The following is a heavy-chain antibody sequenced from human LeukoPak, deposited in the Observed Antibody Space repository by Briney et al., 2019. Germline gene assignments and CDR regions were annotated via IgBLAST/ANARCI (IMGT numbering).Heavy chain of an antibody. D-gene: IGHD3-3*02. CDR2: MNPRDNT. CDR1: GYTSTSPD. J-gene: IGHJ3*02. V-gene: IGHV1-8*01. Sequence: ASVKVSCKASGYTSTSPDINWVRQATGRGLEWLGWMNPRDNTGYAQKFQGRVTLTKDKSINTAYMELSSLRSEDTAVYYCARYTQHYGFDIWGQGTMVTVSA. CDR3: ARYTQHYGFDI.